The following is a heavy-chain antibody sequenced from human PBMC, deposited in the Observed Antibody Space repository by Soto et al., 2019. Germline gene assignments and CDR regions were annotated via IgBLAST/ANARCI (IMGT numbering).Heavy chain of an antibody. CDR2: IYGSGRGI. V-gene: IGHV3-23*05. J-gene: IGHJ4*02. CDR1: GLPHSNFA. Sequence: VGSLRLSCTASGLPHSNFAMMWVRQAPGKGLECVSGIYGSGRGIEYADSVKGRFTISRDNSKNTVYLQMTDLRADDTAVYYCAKDAVYNDGLWLMDHWGQGTQVTVSS. D-gene: IGHD3-16*01. CDR3: AKDAVYNDGLWLMDH.